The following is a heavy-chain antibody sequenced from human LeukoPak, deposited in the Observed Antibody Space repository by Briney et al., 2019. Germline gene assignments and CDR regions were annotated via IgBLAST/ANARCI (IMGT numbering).Heavy chain of an antibody. D-gene: IGHD2-2*02. CDR2: IYHNGDT. CDR1: GGSIISGDHY. CDR3: ARAGVVPAAINRAFDI. Sequence: SQTLSLTCIVSGGSIISGDHYWSWIRQPPGKGLEWIGYIYHNGDTYYNPSLKSRVSISVDTSKNQFSLKLSSVTAADTAVYYGARAGVVPAAINRAFDIWGQGSVVTVSS. V-gene: IGHV4-30-4*08. J-gene: IGHJ3*02.